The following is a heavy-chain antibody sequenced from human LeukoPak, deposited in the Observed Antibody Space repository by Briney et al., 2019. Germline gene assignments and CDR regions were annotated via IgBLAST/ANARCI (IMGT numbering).Heavy chain of an antibody. J-gene: IGHJ3*02. D-gene: IGHD1-14*01. CDR2: INWNGGST. V-gene: IGHV3-20*04. Sequence: RSGGSLRLSCAASGFTFDDYGMSWVRHAPGKGLEWVSGINWNGGSTGYADSVKGRFTISRDNAKNSLYLQMNSLRAEDTALYYCARDPPLTPGWNAFDIWGQGTMVTVSS. CDR1: GFTFDDYG. CDR3: ARDPPLTPGWNAFDI.